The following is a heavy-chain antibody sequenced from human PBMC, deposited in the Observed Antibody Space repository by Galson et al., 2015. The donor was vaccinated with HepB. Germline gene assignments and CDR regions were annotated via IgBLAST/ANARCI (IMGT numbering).Heavy chain of an antibody. V-gene: IGHV4-39*07. Sequence: ETLSLTCTVSGGSISSSNYYWGWIRQPPGKGLEWIGSIYYSGSTYYNPSLKSRVTISVDTSKNQFSLKLSSVTAADTAVYYCARDLKVNGYYGMDVWGQGTTVTVSS. D-gene: IGHD3-22*01. J-gene: IGHJ6*02. CDR3: ARDLKVNGYYGMDV. CDR1: GGSISSSNYY. CDR2: IYYSGST.